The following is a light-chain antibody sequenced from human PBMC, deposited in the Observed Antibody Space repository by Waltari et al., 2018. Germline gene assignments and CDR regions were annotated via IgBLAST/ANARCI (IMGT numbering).Light chain of an antibody. CDR1: SLRTYY. J-gene: IGLJ2*01. Sequence: SSELTQDPAVSVALGQTVRITCQGDSLRTYYVSWFQQKPGQAPALVLYGKNNRPSGFPDRFSASSSGSTASLTIIGAQAEDEADYYCHSRDSSGDVVIGGGTKLTVV. CDR2: GKN. CDR3: HSRDSSGDVV. V-gene: IGLV3-19*01.